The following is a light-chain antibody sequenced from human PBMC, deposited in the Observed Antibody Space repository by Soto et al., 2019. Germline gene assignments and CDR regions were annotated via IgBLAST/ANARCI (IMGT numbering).Light chain of an antibody. J-gene: IGKJ1*01. CDR2: GAS. CDR3: HQHGSSPWA. V-gene: IGKV3-20*01. CDR1: QSVSNNY. Sequence: DIVLTQSPGTLSLSPGERATLSCRASQSVSNNYLGWYQQKPGQAPRLLIYGASSRATGITDRFSGSGSGTDFTRTINRLEPEDFAVYYCHQHGSSPWAFGQGTKVEIK.